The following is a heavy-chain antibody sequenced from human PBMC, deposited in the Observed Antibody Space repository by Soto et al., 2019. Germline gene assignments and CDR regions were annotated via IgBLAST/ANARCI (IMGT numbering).Heavy chain of an antibody. CDR1: GYTFTSYA. J-gene: IGHJ6*02. CDR3: ASRSGVVRGVIIEYYYGMDV. Sequence: SVKVSCKASGYTFTSYAISWVRQAPGQGLEWMGGIIPIFGTANYAQKFQGRVTITADESTSTAYMELSSLRSEDTAVYYFASRSGVVRGVIIEYYYGMDVWGQGTTVTVSS. V-gene: IGHV1-69*13. CDR2: IIPIFGTA. D-gene: IGHD3-10*01.